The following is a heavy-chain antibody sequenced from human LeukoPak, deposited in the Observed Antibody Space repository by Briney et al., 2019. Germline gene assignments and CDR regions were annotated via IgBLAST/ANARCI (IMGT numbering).Heavy chain of an antibody. CDR2: INPSGGST. D-gene: IGHD5-18*01. J-gene: IGHJ6*03. CDR3: ARDAGTASYYYYMDV. V-gene: IGHV1-46*01. Sequence: ASVKVSCKASGYTFTSYYMHWVRQAPGQGLEWMGIINPSGGSTSYAQKFQGRVTMTRDTSTSTVYMELSSLRSEDTAVYYCARDAGTASYYYYMDVWGKGTTVTVSS. CDR1: GYTFTSYY.